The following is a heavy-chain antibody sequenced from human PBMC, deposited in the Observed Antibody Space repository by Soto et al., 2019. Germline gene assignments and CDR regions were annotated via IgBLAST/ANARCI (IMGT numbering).Heavy chain of an antibody. V-gene: IGHV3-49*03. CDR2: ITSRRYGGTT. Sequence: EVQLVESGGNLVQPGRSLRLSCSGSGFTFGDYALSWFRQAPGKGLEWVSFITSRRYGGTTHYAASVKGRFTISRDDSKSIAFLQMSSLKIEDTAMYYCSRLTREKSGEQPFATWGPGTLVTVS. CDR3: SRLTREKSGEQPFAT. CDR1: GFTFGDYA. D-gene: IGHD3-10*01. J-gene: IGHJ5*02.